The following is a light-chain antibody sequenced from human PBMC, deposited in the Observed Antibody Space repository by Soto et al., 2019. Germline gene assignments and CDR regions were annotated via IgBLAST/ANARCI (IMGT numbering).Light chain of an antibody. Sequence: EIVMTQSPATLSVSPGARATLSCRASQSVGSNLAWYQQKPGQAPRLFIYGASNRATGIPDRFSGSGSGTDFTLTISRLEPEDFAVYYCQQYGSSGTFGQGTKVDIK. CDR3: QQYGSSGT. CDR1: QSVGSN. J-gene: IGKJ1*01. V-gene: IGKV3-20*01. CDR2: GAS.